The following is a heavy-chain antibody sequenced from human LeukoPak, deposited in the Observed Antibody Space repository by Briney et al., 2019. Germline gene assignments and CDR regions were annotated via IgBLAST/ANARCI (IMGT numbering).Heavy chain of an antibody. CDR2: IIPIFGTA. CDR3: AGGGDIVVVPAAYHFDY. V-gene: IGHV1-69*13. J-gene: IGHJ4*02. D-gene: IGHD2-2*01. Sequence: ASVKVSCKASGGTFSSYAISWVRQAPGQGLEWMGGIIPIFGTANYAQKFQGRVTITADESTSTAYMELSSLRSEDTAVYYCAGGGDIVVVPAAYHFDYWGQGTLVTVSS. CDR1: GGTFSSYA.